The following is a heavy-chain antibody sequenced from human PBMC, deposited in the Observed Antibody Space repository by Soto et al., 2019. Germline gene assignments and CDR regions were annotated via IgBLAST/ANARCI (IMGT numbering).Heavy chain of an antibody. Sequence: PGGSLRLSCTGSGFTFADCTMSWVRQAPGKGLEWVGLIRSEANGGTTHYAASVHGGFIISRDDSRGIAFLQMNNLKSEDTAVYYCTRVGKFDYWGQGTLVTASS. CDR1: GFTFADCT. D-gene: IGHD1-26*01. CDR3: TRVGKFDY. J-gene: IGHJ4*02. CDR2: IRSEANGGTT. V-gene: IGHV3-49*04.